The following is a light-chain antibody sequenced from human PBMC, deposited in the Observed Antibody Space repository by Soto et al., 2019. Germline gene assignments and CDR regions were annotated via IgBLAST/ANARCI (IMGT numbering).Light chain of an antibody. J-gene: IGLJ1*01. Sequence: QSALTQPASVSGSPGQSITISCTGTSSDVGSYNLVSWYQHHPGKAPKLMIYEVSKRPSGVSNRFSGSKSGNTASLTISGLQAEDEAEYYCCSYAGSSTFPYVFGTGTKVTVL. V-gene: IGLV2-23*02. CDR1: SSDVGSYNL. CDR3: CSYAGSSTFPYV. CDR2: EVS.